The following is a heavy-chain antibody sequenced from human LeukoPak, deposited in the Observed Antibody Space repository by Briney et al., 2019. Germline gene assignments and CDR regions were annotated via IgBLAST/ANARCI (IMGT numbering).Heavy chain of an antibody. CDR3: ARGGVFCSSSTCPLNWLDP. V-gene: IGHV1-18*01. Sequence: ASVKVSCKASGYTFTNFGITWVRQAPGQGLEWMGWISAYNGNTKYAQKVQGRVTMTTDTSTSTACMELRSLRSDDAAVYYCARGGVFCSSSTCPLNWLDPWGQGTLVTVSS. D-gene: IGHD2-2*01. CDR1: GYTFTNFG. CDR2: ISAYNGNT. J-gene: IGHJ5*02.